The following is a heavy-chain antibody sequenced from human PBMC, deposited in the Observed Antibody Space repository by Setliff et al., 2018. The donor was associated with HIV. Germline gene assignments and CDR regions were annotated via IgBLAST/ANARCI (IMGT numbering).Heavy chain of an antibody. V-gene: IGHV3-21*06. CDR1: GFTFSSYN. CDR2: ISSSGSVT. J-gene: IGHJ4*02. Sequence: GGSLRLSCGASGFTFSSYNMNWVRQAPGKGLEWVSSISSSGSVTYSADSVKGRLTISRDNAKNSLYLQMDSLNTEDTAVYYCAKAGASTSPAHAHMDVWGQGTLVTVSS. D-gene: IGHD2-2*01. CDR3: AKAGASTSPAHAHMDV.